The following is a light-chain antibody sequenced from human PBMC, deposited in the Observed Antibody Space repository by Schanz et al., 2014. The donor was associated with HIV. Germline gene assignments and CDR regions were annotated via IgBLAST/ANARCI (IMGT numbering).Light chain of an antibody. V-gene: IGKV3-20*01. CDR1: QSVSTY. CDR3: QQYGSS. Sequence: EIVLTQSPGTLSLSPGERATLSCRASQSVSTYLAWYQQKPGQSPRLLIYDASSRATGIPDRFSGSGSGTDFTLTISRLEPEDFAVYYCQQYGSSFGPGTKVEIK. CDR2: DAS. J-gene: IGKJ3*01.